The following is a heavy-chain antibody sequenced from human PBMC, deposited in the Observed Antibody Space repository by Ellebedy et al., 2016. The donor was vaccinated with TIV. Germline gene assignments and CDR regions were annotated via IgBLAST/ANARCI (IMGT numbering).Heavy chain of an antibody. V-gene: IGHV4-59*01. D-gene: IGHD3-10*01. J-gene: IGHJ4*02. CDR2: ISNTGRT. CDR3: ARDRRGSYDF. Sequence: MLGGSLRLSCTVSGASISSSYWSWIRQTPGKDLEWIGYISNTGRTNYNPSLQSRVTISVDTSRNQFSLTLRSLTAADTAVYYCARDRRGSYDFWGQGTLLAVSS. CDR1: GASISSSY.